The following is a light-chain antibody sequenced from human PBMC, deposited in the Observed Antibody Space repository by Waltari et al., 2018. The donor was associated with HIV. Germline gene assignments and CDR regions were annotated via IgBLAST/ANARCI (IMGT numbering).Light chain of an antibody. Sequence: QPVLTQPPSPSGTPGHGVTISCSGSNSNIGTNSVYLYQHLPGMDPKLLIYRNNRRPSGIPDRFSGSRSGTSASLAISGLRSEDEADYYCATWDDSLIWVFGGGTKLTVL. CDR2: RNN. CDR1: NSNIGTNS. J-gene: IGLJ3*02. V-gene: IGLV1-47*01. CDR3: ATWDDSLIWV.